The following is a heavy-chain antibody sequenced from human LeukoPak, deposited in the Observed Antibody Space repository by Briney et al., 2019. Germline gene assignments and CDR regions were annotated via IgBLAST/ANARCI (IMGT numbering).Heavy chain of an antibody. Sequence: PGGSLRLSCAASGFTFSNYWMHWVRQAPGKGLVWVSRINSDGRSTSYADSVKGRFTISRDNAKNTLYLQMNSLRAEDTAVYYCARGYYDSSGYPTRHFQHWGQGTLVTVSS. J-gene: IGHJ1*01. V-gene: IGHV3-74*01. CDR2: INSDGRST. CDR3: ARGYYDSSGYPTRHFQH. CDR1: GFTFSNYW. D-gene: IGHD3-22*01.